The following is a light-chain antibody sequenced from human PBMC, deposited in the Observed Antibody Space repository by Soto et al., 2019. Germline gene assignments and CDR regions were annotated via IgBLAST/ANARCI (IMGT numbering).Light chain of an antibody. Sequence: EIVLTQSPGTLSLSPGERATLSCRASQSVSGMAWYQHIRGQAPRLLIYGASTRATGIPDRFSGSGSGTDFTLTISRLEPEDFSVYYYQQYGRSLITFGQGTRLEIK. CDR3: QQYGRSLIT. CDR2: GAS. CDR1: QSVSG. J-gene: IGKJ5*01. V-gene: IGKV3-20*01.